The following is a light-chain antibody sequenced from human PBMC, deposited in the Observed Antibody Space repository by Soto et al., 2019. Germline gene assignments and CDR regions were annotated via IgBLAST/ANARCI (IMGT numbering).Light chain of an antibody. CDR3: QQYHDTPQAP. CDR1: QSVLYSSNNKNY. J-gene: IGKJ2*01. CDR2: WAS. Sequence: DIVMTQSPDSLAVSLGERATINCKSSQSVLYSSNNKNYLAWYQQKPGQPPKLLIYWASTRESGVPDRFSGSGSCTDSTLTISSLQAEDVAVYDCQQYHDTPQAPFGHGTKLEIQ. V-gene: IGKV4-1*01.